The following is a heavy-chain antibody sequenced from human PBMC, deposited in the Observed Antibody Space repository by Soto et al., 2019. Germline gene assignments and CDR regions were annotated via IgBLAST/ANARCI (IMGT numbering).Heavy chain of an antibody. D-gene: IGHD3-10*01. CDR1: EFTFSNYG. V-gene: IGHV3-33*01. CDR3: ARDDEYSGNGMDV. CDR2: ILNDGSNR. Sequence: QVQLVESGGGVVQPGRSLRLSCAASEFTFSNYGMHWVRQAPGKGLEWVAVILNDGSNRYHADSVKDRFTISRDNSKNTLYLQMNSPRADDTAVYYCARDDEYSGNGMDVWGPGTTVTVS. J-gene: IGHJ6*02.